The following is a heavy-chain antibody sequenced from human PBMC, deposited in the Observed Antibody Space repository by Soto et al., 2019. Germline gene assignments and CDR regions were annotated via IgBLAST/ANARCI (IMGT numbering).Heavy chain of an antibody. J-gene: IGHJ4*02. Sequence: SETLSLTCTVSGGSISSYYWSWIRQPPGKGLEWIGYIYYGGSTNYNPSLKSRVTISVDTSKNQFSLKLSSVTAADTAVYYCARQIYGSGSFDYWGQGTLVTVSS. D-gene: IGHD3-10*01. V-gene: IGHV4-59*08. CDR3: ARQIYGSGSFDY. CDR1: GGSISSYY. CDR2: IYYGGST.